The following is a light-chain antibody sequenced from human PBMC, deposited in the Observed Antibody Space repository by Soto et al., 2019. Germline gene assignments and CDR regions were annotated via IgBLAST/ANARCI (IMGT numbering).Light chain of an antibody. V-gene: IGLV2-14*01. Sequence: QAVVTQPASVSGSPGQSITVSCTGTSSDVGGYNYVSWYQQHPGKAPKLMIYEVSNRPSGVSNRFSGSKSGNTASLTISGLQAEDEADYFCSSYTSSHTYVFGSGTKVTVL. CDR1: SSDVGGYNY. CDR2: EVS. J-gene: IGLJ1*01. CDR3: SSYTSSHTYV.